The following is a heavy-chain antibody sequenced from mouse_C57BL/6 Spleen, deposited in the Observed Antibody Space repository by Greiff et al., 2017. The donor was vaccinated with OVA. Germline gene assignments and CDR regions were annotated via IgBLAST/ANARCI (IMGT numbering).Heavy chain of an antibody. CDR3: ARDQRAYYYGSSSYFDY. D-gene: IGHD1-1*01. Sequence: EVQLQQSGPGLVKPSQSLSLTCSVTGYSITSGYYWNWIRQFPGNKLEWMGYISYDGSNNYNPSLKNRISITRDTSKNQFFLKLNSVTTEDTATYYCARDQRAYYYGSSSYFDYWGQGTTLTVSS. CDR2: ISYDGSN. CDR1: GYSITSGYY. J-gene: IGHJ2*01. V-gene: IGHV3-6*01.